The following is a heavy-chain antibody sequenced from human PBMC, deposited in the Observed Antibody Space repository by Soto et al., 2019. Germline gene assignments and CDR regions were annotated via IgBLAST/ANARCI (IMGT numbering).Heavy chain of an antibody. CDR1: GLSFSSYA. D-gene: IGHD3-9*01. CDR2: ISRSGNST. J-gene: IGHJ6*02. V-gene: IGHV3-23*01. CDR3: ARDGLYYDILTGYYIADYYYYGMDV. Sequence: PGGSLRLSCAVSGLSFSSYAMTWVRQSPGKGLEWVSSISRSGNSTYSADSVRGRFTISRDNSKNTLYLQMNSLRAEDTAVYYCARDGLYYDILTGYYIADYYYYGMDVWGQGTTVTVSS.